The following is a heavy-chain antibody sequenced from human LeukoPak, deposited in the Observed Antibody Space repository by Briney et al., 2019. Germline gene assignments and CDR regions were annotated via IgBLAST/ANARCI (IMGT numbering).Heavy chain of an antibody. D-gene: IGHD3-9*01. V-gene: IGHV3-23*01. CDR1: GFTLRSYS. J-gene: IGHJ4*02. CDR3: AKRSRPSPQLAVIPYFTY. Sequence: GGSLRLSCAASGFTLRSYSMIWVRQAPGKGLEWVSAISGSGGSTYYADSVKGRFTISRDNSKNTLYLQMNSLRAEDTAVYYCAKRSRPSPQLAVIPYFTYWGQGTLVTVSS. CDR2: ISGSGGST.